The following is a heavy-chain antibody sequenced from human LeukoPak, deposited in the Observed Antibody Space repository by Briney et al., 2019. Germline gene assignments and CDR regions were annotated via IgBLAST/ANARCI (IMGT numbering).Heavy chain of an antibody. CDR2: IYFNGRT. Sequence: SETLSLTCTLSGGSFSDYYWSGIRQPPGKGLEWIGHIYFNGRTNYNPSLKSRVTISLDTSKNQFSLRLTSLTAAATSVYYCARARHLSDSITGLSFHTDFWGQGTLVTVSS. CDR3: ARARHLSDSITGLSFHTDF. V-gene: IGHV4-59*01. D-gene: IGHD1-20*01. CDR1: GGSFSDYY. J-gene: IGHJ4*02.